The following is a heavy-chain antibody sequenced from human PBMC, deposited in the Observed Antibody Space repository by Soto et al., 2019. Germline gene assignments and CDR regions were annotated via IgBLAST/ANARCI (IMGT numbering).Heavy chain of an antibody. V-gene: IGHV4-31*03. J-gene: IGHJ4*02. CDR1: GGSISSGGYY. Sequence: PSETLSLTCPVSGGSISSGGYYWTWIRQHPVKGLDWIGYIYYSGITYYNPSLKSRVTISVDTSKNQFSLKLSSVTAGDTAVYYCAREPLDWGQGTLVTVSS. CDR2: IYYSGIT. CDR3: AREPLD.